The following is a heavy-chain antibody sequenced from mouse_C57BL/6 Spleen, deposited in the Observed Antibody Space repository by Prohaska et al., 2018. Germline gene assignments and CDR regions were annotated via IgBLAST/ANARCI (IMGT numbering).Heavy chain of an antibody. CDR1: GYTFTDYY. CDR3: ARWGVGYAMDY. CDR2: INPNNGGT. J-gene: IGHJ4*01. V-gene: IGHV1-26*01. Sequence: EVQLQQSGPELVKPGASVKISCKASGYTFTDYYMNWVKQSHGKSLEWIGDINPNNGGTSYNQKFKGKATLTVDKSSSTAYMELRSLTSEDSAVYYCARWGVGYAMDYWGQGTSVTVSS.